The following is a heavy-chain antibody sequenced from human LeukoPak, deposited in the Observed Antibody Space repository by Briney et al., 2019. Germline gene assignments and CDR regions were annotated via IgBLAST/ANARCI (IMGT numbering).Heavy chain of an antibody. Sequence: GGSLRLSCATSGFTVSGNYMSWVRQAPGKGLEWVSIIYTGGSTYYADSVKGRFTISRDNAKNSLYLQMNSLRAEDTALYYCAKDIFTMVRGVVDYWGQGTLVTVSS. CDR3: AKDIFTMVRGVVDY. CDR1: GFTVSGNY. V-gene: IGHV3-53*05. J-gene: IGHJ4*02. CDR2: IYTGGST. D-gene: IGHD3-10*01.